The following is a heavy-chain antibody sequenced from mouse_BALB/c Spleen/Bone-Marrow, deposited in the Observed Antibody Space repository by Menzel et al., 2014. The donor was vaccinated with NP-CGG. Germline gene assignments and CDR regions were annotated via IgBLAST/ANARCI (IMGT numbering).Heavy chain of an antibody. CDR1: GYTFTSYW. Sequence: QVQLQQSGAELAKPGASVKMSCKASGYTFTSYWMHWVKQRPGQGLEWIGYINPSTGYTEYNQKFKDKATLTADKPSSTAYMQLSSLTSEDSAVYYCARMGVWGWGQGTSVTVSS. CDR3: ARMGVWG. D-gene: IGHD2-10*02. V-gene: IGHV1-7*01. CDR2: INPSTGYT. J-gene: IGHJ4*01.